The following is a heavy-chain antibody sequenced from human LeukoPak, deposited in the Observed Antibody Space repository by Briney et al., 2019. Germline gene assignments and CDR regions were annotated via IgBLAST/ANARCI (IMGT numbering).Heavy chain of an antibody. CDR1: GGSFSGYY. J-gene: IGHJ6*04. V-gene: IGHV4-34*01. CDR2: INHSGST. D-gene: IGHD3-9*01. CDR3: ARAKDYDILTGREVDGMDV. Sequence: SETLSLTCAVYGGSFSGYYWSWIRQPPGKGLEWIGEINHSGSTNYNPSLKSRVTISVDTSKNQFSLKLSSVTAADTAVYYCARAKDYDILTGREVDGMDVWGKGTTVTVSS.